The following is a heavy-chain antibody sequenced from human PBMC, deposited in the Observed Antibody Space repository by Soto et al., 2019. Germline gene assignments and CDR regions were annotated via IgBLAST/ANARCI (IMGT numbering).Heavy chain of an antibody. J-gene: IGHJ6*02. CDR1: GGSISSHY. Sequence: SGGSISSHYWSWVRQAPGKGLEWIGHIYYRGSTTYNPSLRSRSTISVDTSNNQFSLKLNSVTTADTAVYYCARDGREASGMDVWGQGTKVTVSS. D-gene: IGHD1-26*01. V-gene: IGHV4-59*11. CDR3: ARDGREASGMDV. CDR2: IYYRGST.